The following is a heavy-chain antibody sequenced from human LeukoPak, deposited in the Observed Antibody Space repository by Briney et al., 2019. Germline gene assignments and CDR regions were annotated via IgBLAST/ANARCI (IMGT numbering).Heavy chain of an antibody. Sequence: GGSLRLSCAGTGFAFNMFAIDWVRQASGKGLEWVSGLSRGGSTTNYADSVKGRFTISRDKSQNSVFLQLNSLRPEDTAVYYCARQQRIRHCSEGVCTEGYYFDYWGQRTLVTVSS. CDR1: GFAFNMFA. J-gene: IGHJ4*02. CDR3: ARQQRIRHCSEGVCTEGYYFDY. V-gene: IGHV3-23*01. CDR2: LSRGGSTT. D-gene: IGHD2-15*01.